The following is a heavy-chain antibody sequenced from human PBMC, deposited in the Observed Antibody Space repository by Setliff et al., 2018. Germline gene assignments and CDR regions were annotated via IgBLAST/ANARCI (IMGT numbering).Heavy chain of an antibody. CDR2: INAGNGNT. V-gene: IGHV1-3*01. CDR1: GYTFTSYA. D-gene: IGHD4-17*01. CDR3: ARDPSYGDYGFDY. Sequence: ASVKVSCKASGYTFTSYAMHWVRQAPGQRLEWMGWINAGNGNTKYSQKFQGRVTITRDTSASTAYMELSSLRSEDTAVYYCARDPSYGDYGFDYWGQGTLVTVSS. J-gene: IGHJ4*02.